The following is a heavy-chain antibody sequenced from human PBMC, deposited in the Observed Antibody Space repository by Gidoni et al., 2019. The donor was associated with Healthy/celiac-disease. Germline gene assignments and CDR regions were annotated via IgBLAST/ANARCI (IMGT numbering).Heavy chain of an antibody. V-gene: IGHV4-39*07. Sequence: QLQLQESGPGLVKHSETLSLTCTVSGGALSSSDYYWGWVRQPPGKGLEWIGTIYYRGDTYYHPSLKSRVTISVDRSRNQFSLWLTSVTAADTAMYYCARDVRYSSSWSHFDYWGQGILVTVSS. CDR2: IYYRGDT. J-gene: IGHJ4*02. CDR3: ARDVRYSSSWSHFDY. D-gene: IGHD6-13*01. CDR1: GGALSSSDYY.